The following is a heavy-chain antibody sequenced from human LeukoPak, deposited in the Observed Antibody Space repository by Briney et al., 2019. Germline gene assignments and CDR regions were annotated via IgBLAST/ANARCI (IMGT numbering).Heavy chain of an antibody. CDR2: IWYDGSNK. CDR1: GFTFSSYG. CDR3: ARAPGGYDSGMDV. Sequence: GGSLRLSCAASGFTFSSYGMHWVRQAPGKGLEWVAVIWYDGSNKYYADSVKGRFTISRDNSKNTLYLQMNSLRAADTAVYYWARAPGGYDSGMDVWGQGTTVTVSS. D-gene: IGHD5-12*01. V-gene: IGHV3-33*01. J-gene: IGHJ6*02.